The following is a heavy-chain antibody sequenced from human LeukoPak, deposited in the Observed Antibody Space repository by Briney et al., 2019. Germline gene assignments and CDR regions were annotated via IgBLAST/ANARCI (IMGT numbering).Heavy chain of an antibody. D-gene: IGHD2-2*01. CDR2: ISYDGSNK. CDR1: GFTFSSYA. CDR3: ARDLSSTSSWATVPDY. V-gene: IGHV3-30-3*01. J-gene: IGHJ4*02. Sequence: GGSLRLSCAAPGFTFSSYAMHWVRQAPGKGLEWVAVISYDGSNKYYADSVKGRFTISRDNSKNTLYLQMNSLRAEDTAVYYCARDLSSTSSWATVPDYWGQGTLVTVSS.